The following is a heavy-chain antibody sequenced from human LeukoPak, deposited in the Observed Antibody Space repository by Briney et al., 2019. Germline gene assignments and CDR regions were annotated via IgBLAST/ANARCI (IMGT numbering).Heavy chain of an antibody. CDR1: GYTFTSYY. CDR3: ATEALYYYDSSGHTFDY. V-gene: IGHV1-46*03. D-gene: IGHD3-22*01. J-gene: IGHJ4*02. CDR2: INPSGGST. Sequence: ASVKVSCKASGYTFTSYYMHWVRQAPGQGLEWMGIINPSGGSTSYAQKFQGRVTMTRDTSTSTVYMELSSLRSEDTAVYYCATEALYYYDSSGHTFDYWGQGTLVTVSS.